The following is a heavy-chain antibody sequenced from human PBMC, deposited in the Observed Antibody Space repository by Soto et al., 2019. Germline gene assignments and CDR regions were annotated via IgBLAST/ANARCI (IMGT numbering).Heavy chain of an antibody. CDR2: ISAYNGNT. V-gene: IGHV1-18*04. CDR3: ARDHCSSTSCYTAVDY. D-gene: IGHD2-2*02. CDR1: GYTFTSYG. Sequence: VKVSCKASGYTFTSYGISWVRQAPGQGLEWMGWISAYNGNTNYAQKLQGRVTMTTDTSTSTAYMELRSLRSDDTAVYYCARDHCSSTSCYTAVDYWGQGTLVTVSS. J-gene: IGHJ4*02.